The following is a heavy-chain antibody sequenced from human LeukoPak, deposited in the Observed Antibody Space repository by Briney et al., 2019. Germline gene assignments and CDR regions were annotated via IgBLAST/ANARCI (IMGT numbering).Heavy chain of an antibody. CDR2: ICNSGST. CDR3: ASQVVAATQGLYYFDY. Sequence: SETLSLTCTASGGSISSSSYYWGWIRQPPGKGPEWIGSICNSGSTYYNPSLKSRVTISVDTSKNQFSLKLSSVTAADTAVYYCASQVVAATQGLYYFDYWGQGTLVTVSS. D-gene: IGHD2-15*01. CDR1: GGSISSSSYY. V-gene: IGHV4-39*07. J-gene: IGHJ4*02.